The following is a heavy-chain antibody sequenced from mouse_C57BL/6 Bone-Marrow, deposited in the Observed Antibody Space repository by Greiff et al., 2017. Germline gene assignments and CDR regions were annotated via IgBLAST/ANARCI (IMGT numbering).Heavy chain of an antibody. CDR3: ARWGDDYGGFAY. D-gene: IGHD2-4*01. CDR1: GYTFTSYW. V-gene: IGHV1-61*01. J-gene: IGHJ3*01. CDR2: IYPSDSET. Sequence: QVQLQQPGAELVRPGSSVKLSCKASGYTFTSYWMDWVKQRPGQGLEWIGNIYPSDSETHYNQKFKDKATLTVDKSSSTAYMQLSSLTSEDSAVYYCARWGDDYGGFAYWGQGTRVTVSA.